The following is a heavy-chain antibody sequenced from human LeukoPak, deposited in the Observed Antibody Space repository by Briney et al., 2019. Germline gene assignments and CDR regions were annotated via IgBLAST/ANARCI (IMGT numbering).Heavy chain of an antibody. Sequence: ASVQVSCKVSGISLRELSMHWVRQAPGKGFEWMGGFDPEEGKTIYAQKFQGRVTMTEDTVPDTAYMELSNLRSEDTAVYYCVRERLGNCSGGNCHGADYWGQGALVTVSS. V-gene: IGHV1-24*01. D-gene: IGHD2-15*01. CDR1: GISLRELS. J-gene: IGHJ4*02. CDR3: VRERLGNCSGGNCHGADY. CDR2: FDPEEGKT.